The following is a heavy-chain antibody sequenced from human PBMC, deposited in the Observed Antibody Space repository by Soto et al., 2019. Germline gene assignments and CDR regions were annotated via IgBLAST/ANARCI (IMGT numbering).Heavy chain of an antibody. CDR3: AKDPRSAAAGTGDY. D-gene: IGHD6-13*01. CDR1: GFTFSSYA. J-gene: IGHJ4*02. CDR2: ISGSGGST. V-gene: IGHV3-23*01. Sequence: PGGSLRLSCAASGFTFSSYAMSWVRQAPAEGVEWVSAISGSGGSTYYADSVKGRCTISRDNAKNTLYLQMNSLRAEDTAVYYCAKDPRSAAAGTGDYWGQGTLVTVSS.